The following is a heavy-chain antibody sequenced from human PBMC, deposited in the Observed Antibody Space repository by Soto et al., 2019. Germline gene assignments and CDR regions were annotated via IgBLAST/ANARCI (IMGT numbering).Heavy chain of an antibody. CDR3: ARVRNGDWYFDY. Sequence: EVQLVESGGALVQPVGSLRLSCAASGFTFNSYWMHWVRQAPGKGLVWVSRINTDGSTTSYADSVKGRFTISRDNAKNTLYLQMNSLRAEDTAVYYCARVRNGDWYFDYWGQGTLVTISS. J-gene: IGHJ4*02. CDR2: INTDGSTT. CDR1: GFTFNSYW. V-gene: IGHV3-74*01. D-gene: IGHD4-17*01.